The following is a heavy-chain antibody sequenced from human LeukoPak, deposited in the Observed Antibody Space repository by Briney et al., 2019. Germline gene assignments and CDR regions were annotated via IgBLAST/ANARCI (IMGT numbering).Heavy chain of an antibody. V-gene: IGHV1-8*01. J-gene: IGHJ6*03. CDR2: MNPNSGNT. CDR1: GYTFTSYD. D-gene: IGHD3-10*01. Sequence: ASVKVSCKASGYTFTSYDINWVRQATGQGLEWMGWMNPNSGNTGYAQKFQGRVTMTRNTSISTAYMELSSLRSEDTAVYYCARAARGQITMVRGVTDYYYYYMDVWGKGTTVTISS. CDR3: ARAARGQITMVRGVTDYYYYYMDV.